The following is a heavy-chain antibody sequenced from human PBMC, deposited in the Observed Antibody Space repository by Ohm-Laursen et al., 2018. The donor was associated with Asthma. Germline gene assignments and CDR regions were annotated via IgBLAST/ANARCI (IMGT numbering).Heavy chain of an antibody. V-gene: IGHV3-9*01. CDR3: ARDSQAMVTTEGLYFGMDV. CDR2: ISWNSGTI. Sequence: SLRLSCSASGFIFDDYAMHWVRQVPGKGLEWVSGISWNSGTIVQADSVKGRFTTSRDNAKNSLYLQMNSLRAEDTALYYCARDSQAMVTTEGLYFGMDVWGQGTTVTVSS. D-gene: IGHD4-17*01. CDR1: GFIFDDYA. J-gene: IGHJ6*02.